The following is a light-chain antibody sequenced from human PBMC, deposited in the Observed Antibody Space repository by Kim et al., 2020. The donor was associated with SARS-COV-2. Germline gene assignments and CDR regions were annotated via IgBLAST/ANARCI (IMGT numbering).Light chain of an antibody. CDR1: SGDIGTYYY. CDR3: SSYTSSDTFV. Sequence: GQAVTSSCTGTSGDIGTYYYVSWYQHHPGKAPRLMIYDVSLRPSGVSNRFSGSKSGDTASLTISGLQAEDEAEYYCSSYTSSDTFVFGGGTKVTVL. V-gene: IGLV2-14*03. CDR2: DVS. J-gene: IGLJ3*02.